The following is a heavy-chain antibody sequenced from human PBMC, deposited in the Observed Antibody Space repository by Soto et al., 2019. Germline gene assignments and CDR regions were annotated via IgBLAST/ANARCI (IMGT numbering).Heavy chain of an antibody. Sequence: GGSLRLSCAASGFTFSSYAIHWVRQAPGKGLEYVSAISSNGGSTYYANSVKGRFTISRDNSKNTLYLQMGSLRAEDTAVYYCAIKMTTVTTGGGDYWGQGTLVTVSS. CDR2: ISSNGGST. CDR1: GFTFSSYA. J-gene: IGHJ4*02. V-gene: IGHV3-64*01. D-gene: IGHD4-17*01. CDR3: AIKMTTVTTGGGDY.